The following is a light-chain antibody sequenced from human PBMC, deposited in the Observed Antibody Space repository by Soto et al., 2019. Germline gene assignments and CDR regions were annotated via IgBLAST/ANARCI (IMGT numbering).Light chain of an antibody. V-gene: IGLV1-40*01. CDR1: NSNIGAGFG. J-gene: IGLJ2*01. Sequence: QSMLTQPPSVSGAPGQRVTISCTGSNSNIGAGFGVQWYQQFPRTAPRLLIYSNTTRPSGVPDRFSASKSGTSASLAITGLRAEDEADYYCQSFDINVLALIFGVGTKLTVL. CDR2: SNT. CDR3: QSFDINVLALI.